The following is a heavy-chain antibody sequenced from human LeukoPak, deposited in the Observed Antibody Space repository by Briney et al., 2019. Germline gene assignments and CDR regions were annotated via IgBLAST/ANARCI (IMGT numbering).Heavy chain of an antibody. V-gene: IGHV5-51*01. CDR3: AKTPRAYTYGTYDY. J-gene: IGHJ4*02. CDR2: IYPGDSDA. Sequence: GESLKISCKGPGSSFTGYWIGWVRQMPGKGLEWMGIIYPGDSDARYSPSFQGQVTISADKSISTAYLQWHSLKASDTAMYYCAKTPRAYTYGTYDYWGQGTLVTVSS. CDR1: GSSFTGYW. D-gene: IGHD5-18*01.